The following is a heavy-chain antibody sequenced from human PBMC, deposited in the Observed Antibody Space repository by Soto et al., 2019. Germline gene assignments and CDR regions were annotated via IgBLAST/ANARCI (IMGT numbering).Heavy chain of an antibody. Sequence: SVKVSCKVSGGTFNTYAISWVRQAPGQGLEWMGGIIPVFRAPDYAQKFQGRVTITADEAARTVYMELNGLRSEDTAVYYCARDKGRPQLGGNYYYITDFWGQGTSVTVSS. D-gene: IGHD3-3*02. CDR3: ARDKGRPQLGGNYYYITDF. J-gene: IGHJ6*02. CDR1: GGTFNTYA. CDR2: IIPVFRAP. V-gene: IGHV1-69*13.